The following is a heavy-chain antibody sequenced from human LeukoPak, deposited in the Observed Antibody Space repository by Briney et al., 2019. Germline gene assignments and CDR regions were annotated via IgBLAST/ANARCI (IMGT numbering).Heavy chain of an antibody. CDR2: MNPNSGNT. V-gene: IGHV1-8*01. D-gene: IGHD5-18*01. Sequence: ASVKVSCKASGYTFTSYDINWVRQATGQGLEWMGWMNPNSGNTGYAQKFQGRVTMTRNTSISTAYMELSSLRSEDTAVYYCARSVGAMVSVLLWGQGTLVTVSS. J-gene: IGHJ4*02. CDR1: GYTFTSYD. CDR3: ARSVGAMVSVLL.